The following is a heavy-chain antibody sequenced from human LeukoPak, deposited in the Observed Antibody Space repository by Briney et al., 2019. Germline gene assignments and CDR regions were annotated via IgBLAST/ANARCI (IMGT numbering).Heavy chain of an antibody. J-gene: IGHJ4*02. CDR2: INAGNGNT. D-gene: IGHD5-18*01. V-gene: IGHV1-3*01. Sequence: GASVKASCKASGYTFTSYAMHWVRQAPGQRLEWMGWINAGNGNTKYSQKFQGRVTITRDTSASTAYMELSSLRSEDTAVYYCARYGSVVDTAIFDYWGQGTLVTVSS. CDR3: ARYGSVVDTAIFDY. CDR1: GYTFTSYA.